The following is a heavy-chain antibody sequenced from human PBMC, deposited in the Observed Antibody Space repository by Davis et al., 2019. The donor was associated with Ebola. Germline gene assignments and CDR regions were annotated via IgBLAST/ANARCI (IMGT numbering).Heavy chain of an antibody. Sequence: MPGGSLRLSCTVSGVSISDGRFHWGWARQPPGKGLEWIANIYYSGSTQYNPSLKSRVTISVDTSKNQVSLKLSSVTTADTAMYYCAKEGGDGYADGAFDILGQGTMVTVSS. V-gene: IGHV4-39*07. CDR1: GVSISDGRFH. CDR2: IYYSGST. J-gene: IGHJ3*02. CDR3: AKEGGDGYADGAFDI. D-gene: IGHD5-24*01.